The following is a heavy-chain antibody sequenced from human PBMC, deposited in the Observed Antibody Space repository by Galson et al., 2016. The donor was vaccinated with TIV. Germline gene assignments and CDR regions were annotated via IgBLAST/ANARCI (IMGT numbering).Heavy chain of an antibody. CDR3: ARDKASGIGVVADY. CDR1: GFTFTDYA. J-gene: IGHJ4*02. Sequence: SLRLSCAASGFTFTDYAIHWVRQAPGKGLEWVAVVSYDGSNKFYADSVKGRFTISRDDSNSTRYLQMKSLRPEDTAIYYCARDKASGIGVVADYWGPGTLVTVSS. D-gene: IGHD2-15*01. CDR2: VSYDGSNK. V-gene: IGHV3-30-3*01.